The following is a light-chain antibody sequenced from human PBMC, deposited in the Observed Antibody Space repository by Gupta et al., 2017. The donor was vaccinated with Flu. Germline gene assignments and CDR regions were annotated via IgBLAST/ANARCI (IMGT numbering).Light chain of an antibody. J-gene: IGLJ3*02. CDR2: RND. V-gene: IGLV1-47*01. CDR1: SSNIGSNY. CDR3: AAWDDSLSGVV. Sequence: QSVLTQPPSASGTPGQRVSISCSGSSSNIGSNYVYWYQQLPGTAPTLLIYRNDQRPSGVPDRFSGSKSGTSASLAISGLRSEDEGDYYCAAWDDSLSGVVFGGGTKLTVL.